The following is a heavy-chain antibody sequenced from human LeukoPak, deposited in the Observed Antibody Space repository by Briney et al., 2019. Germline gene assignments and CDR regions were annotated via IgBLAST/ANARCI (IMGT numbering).Heavy chain of an antibody. D-gene: IGHD5-18*01. CDR2: IYYSGNT. CDR1: GGSISSSGDY. CDR3: GGGYKFAIDY. Sequence: SETLSLTCTVSGGSISSSGDYWGWVRQPPGKGLEWIGSIYYSGNTYYNPSLKSRVTISADTSKNQFSLELSSVTAADTAVYYCGGGYKFAIDYWGQGTLVTVSS. V-gene: IGHV4-39*01. J-gene: IGHJ4*02.